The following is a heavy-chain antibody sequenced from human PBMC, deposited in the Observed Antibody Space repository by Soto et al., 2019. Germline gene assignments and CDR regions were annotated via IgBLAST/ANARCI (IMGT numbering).Heavy chain of an antibody. CDR3: AREAPRAFDF. J-gene: IGHJ3*01. CDR1: GFTFSRYG. Sequence: GGSLRLSCAASGFTFSRYGMHWVRQAPGKGLEWVAVIWYDGSNKYYADSVKGRFTISRDNSKNTLYLQMNSLRAEDTAVYYCAREAPRAFDFWRQGTMVIDSS. V-gene: IGHV3-33*01. CDR2: IWYDGSNK.